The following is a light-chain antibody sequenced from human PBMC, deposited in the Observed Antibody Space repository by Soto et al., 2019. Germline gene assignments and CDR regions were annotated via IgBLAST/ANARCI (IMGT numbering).Light chain of an antibody. CDR1: QTISRY. CDR2: GAF. J-gene: IGKJ1*01. V-gene: IGKV1-39*01. CDR3: QQSYNTPWT. Sequence: DIQMTQSPSCLSASVGDRVTMSCRASQTISRYSNWYQQKPGKAPKLLISGAFDLQTGVPSRFSGSGSGTDFTLTINGLQPDDFATYYCQQSYNTPWTFGQGTKVDIK.